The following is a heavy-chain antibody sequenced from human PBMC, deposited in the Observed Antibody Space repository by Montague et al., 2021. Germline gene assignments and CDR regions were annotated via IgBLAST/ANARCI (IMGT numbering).Heavy chain of an antibody. CDR1: GGSVNGYD. J-gene: IGHJ4*01. Sequence: SETLSLTCSVSGGSVNGYDWSWIRQPPGKGLEWIGYMRSSGSPNYNPSFKSRLAIPIDRSGNQYSPELSFVTAADTAIYFCGRDYWGSIDYWGHGILVTVSS. D-gene: IGHD7-27*01. CDR3: GRDYWGSIDY. V-gene: IGHV4-59*02. CDR2: MRSSGSP.